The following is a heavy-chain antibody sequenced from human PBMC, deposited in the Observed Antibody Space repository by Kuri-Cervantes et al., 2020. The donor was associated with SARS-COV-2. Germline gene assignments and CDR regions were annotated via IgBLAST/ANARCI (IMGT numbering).Heavy chain of an antibody. D-gene: IGHD4-23*01. CDR3: ATPAPEYGGNSGGWVF. CDR1: GFTFSTYR. CDR2: ISSSANFI. J-gene: IGHJ4*02. V-gene: IGHV3-21*01. Sequence: GGSLRLSCAASGFTFSTYRMNWVRQAPGKGLEWVSSISSSANFIYYADSVQGRFTISRDNAKNSLFLQMNSLRAEDTAVYYCATPAPEYGGNSGGWVFWGQGTLVTVSS.